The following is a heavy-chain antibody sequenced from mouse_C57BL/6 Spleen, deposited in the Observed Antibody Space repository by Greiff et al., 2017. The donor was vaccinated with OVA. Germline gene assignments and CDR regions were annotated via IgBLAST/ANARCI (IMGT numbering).Heavy chain of an antibody. V-gene: IGHV5-17*01. CDR2: ISSGSSTI. J-gene: IGHJ4*01. CDR3: ARDSSYDAMDY. Sequence: EVKLQESGGGLVKPGGSLKLSCAASGFTFSDYGMHWVRQAPEKGLEWVAYISSGSSTIYYADTVKGRFTISRDNAKNTLFLQMTSLRSEDTAMYYCARDSSYDAMDYWGQGTSVTVSS. D-gene: IGHD1-1*01. CDR1: GFTFSDYG.